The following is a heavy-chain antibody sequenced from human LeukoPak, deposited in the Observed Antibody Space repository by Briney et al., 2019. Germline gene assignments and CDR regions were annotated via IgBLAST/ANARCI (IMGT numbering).Heavy chain of an antibody. D-gene: IGHD2-15*01. CDR3: VKDKYPVVVAATLDY. V-gene: IGHV3-64D*09. CDR1: RFTFSNYA. Sequence: GGSLRLSCSASRFTFSNYAMHWVRQAPGKGLEYVSDISSNGGITYYADSVKGRFTVSRDNSKNMLYLQMNSLRAEDTAVYYCVKDKYPVVVAATLDYWGQGILVTVSS. CDR2: ISSNGGIT. J-gene: IGHJ4*02.